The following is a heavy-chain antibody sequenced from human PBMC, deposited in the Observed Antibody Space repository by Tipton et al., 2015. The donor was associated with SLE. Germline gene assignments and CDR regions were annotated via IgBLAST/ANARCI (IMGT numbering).Heavy chain of an antibody. V-gene: IGHV3-33*01. Sequence: SLRLSCVASGFTFSTSVMHWVRQAPGKGLEWVAVIWYDGSNKYYADSVKGRFTISRDNSKNTLYLQMNSLRAEDTAVYYCASQLAPYYYGMDVWGQGTTVTVSS. CDR3: ASQLAPYYYGMDV. CDR2: IWYDGSNK. J-gene: IGHJ6*02. D-gene: IGHD2-2*01. CDR1: GFTFSTSV.